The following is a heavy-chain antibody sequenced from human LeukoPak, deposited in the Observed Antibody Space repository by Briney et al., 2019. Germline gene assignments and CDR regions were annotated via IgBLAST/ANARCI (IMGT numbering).Heavy chain of an antibody. D-gene: IGHD3-22*01. CDR2: INHSGST. V-gene: IGHV4-34*01. CDR3: ASADHYYDSSGYYEPGY. J-gene: IGHJ4*02. CDR1: GGSFSGYY. Sequence: SETLSLTCAVCGGSFSGYYWSWIRQPPGKGLEWIGEINHSGSTNYNPSLKSRVTISVDTSKNQFSLKLSSVTAADTAVYYCASADHYYDSSGYYEPGYWGQGTLVTVSS.